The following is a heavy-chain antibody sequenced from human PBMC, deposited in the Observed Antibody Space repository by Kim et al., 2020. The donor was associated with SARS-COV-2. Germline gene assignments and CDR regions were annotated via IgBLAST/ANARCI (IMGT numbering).Heavy chain of an antibody. D-gene: IGHD1-20*01. CDR2: YDPEPGEI. Sequence: ASVKVSCKVSGYTLTELSIHWVRQAPGEGLEWMGGYDPEPGEIIFSQKFQGRVTITEDTSTDIAYMELSSLRSDDTAVYYCASGYNSVGGYYWGPATLV. J-gene: IGHJ4*02. CDR1: GYTLTELS. CDR3: ASGYNSVGGYY. V-gene: IGHV1-24*01.